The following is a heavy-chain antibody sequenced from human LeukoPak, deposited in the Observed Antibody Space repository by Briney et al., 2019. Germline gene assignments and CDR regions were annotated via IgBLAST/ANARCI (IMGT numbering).Heavy chain of an antibody. CDR1: GFTFDDYA. J-gene: IGHJ4*02. Sequence: PGGSLRLSCAASGFTFDDYAMHWVRQAPGKGLEWVSGISWNSGSIGYADSVKGRFTISRDNAKNSLYLQMNSLRAEDTALYYCAKAEQQQLVLGYWGQGTLVTVSS. CDR3: AKAEQQQLVLGY. D-gene: IGHD6-13*01. CDR2: ISWNSGSI. V-gene: IGHV3-9*01.